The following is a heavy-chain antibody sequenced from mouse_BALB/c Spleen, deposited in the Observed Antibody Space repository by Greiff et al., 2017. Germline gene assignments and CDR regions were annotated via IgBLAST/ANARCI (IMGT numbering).Heavy chain of an antibody. Sequence: QVQLQQPGAELVRPGASVKLSCKASGYTFTSYWMNWVKQRPEQGLEWIGRIDPSDSETYYNQKFKDKAILTVDKSSSTAFMQLSSLTSEDSAVYYCAGSWTARGSGFAYWGQGTLVTVSA. D-gene: IGHD3-2*01. CDR3: AGSWTARGSGFAY. CDR1: GYTFTSYW. CDR2: IDPSDSET. V-gene: IGHV1-74*01. J-gene: IGHJ3*01.